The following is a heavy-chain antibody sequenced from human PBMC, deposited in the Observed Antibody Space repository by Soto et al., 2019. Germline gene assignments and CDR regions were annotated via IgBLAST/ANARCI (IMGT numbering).Heavy chain of an antibody. CDR1: GLTFSDRY. V-gene: IGHV3-72*01. D-gene: IGHD4-17*01. Sequence: EVQLVESGGGLVQPGGSLRLSCAASGLTFSDRYMDWVRQAPGKGLEWVGRIRKKTNSYTTEYAASVKGSFIISRDDSTNSLYLQMSSLKTEDTAVDYCTTVTTVDYYFDYWGQGTLVTVSS. CDR2: IRKKTNSYTT. CDR3: TTVTTVDYYFDY. J-gene: IGHJ4*02.